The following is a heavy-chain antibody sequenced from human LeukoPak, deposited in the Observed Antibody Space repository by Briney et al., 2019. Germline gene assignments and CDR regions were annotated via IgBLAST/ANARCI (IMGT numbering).Heavy chain of an antibody. CDR3: ARGPLWFGELLDYYYGMDV. D-gene: IGHD3-10*01. CDR1: GFTFSSYG. CDR2: VWYDGSNK. Sequence: GGSLRLSCAASGFTFSSYGMHWVRQAPGKGLEWVAVVWYDGSNKYYADSVKGRFTISRDNSKNTLYLKMNSLRAEDTAVYYCARGPLWFGELLDYYYGMDVWGQGTTVTVSS. J-gene: IGHJ6*02. V-gene: IGHV3-33*01.